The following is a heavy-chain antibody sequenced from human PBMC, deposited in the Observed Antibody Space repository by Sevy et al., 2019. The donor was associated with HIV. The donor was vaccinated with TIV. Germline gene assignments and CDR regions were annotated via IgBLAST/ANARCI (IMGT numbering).Heavy chain of an antibody. V-gene: IGHV3-9*01. CDR3: ARDAGTGGSYMGYYFGMDV. CDR2: ISWNGRSL. CDR1: GFIFDDYG. D-gene: IGHD1-26*01. Sequence: GGSLRLSCAASGFIFDDYGMHWVRKLPGKGLEWVSGISWNGRSLGYADAVKGRFTISRDNAKKSVSLQMNSLRTEDTALYYCARDAGTGGSYMGYYFGMDVWGQGTTVTVSS. J-gene: IGHJ6*02.